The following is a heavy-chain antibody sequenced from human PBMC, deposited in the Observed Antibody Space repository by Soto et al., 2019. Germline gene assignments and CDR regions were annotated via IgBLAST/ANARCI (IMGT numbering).Heavy chain of an antibody. CDR1: GYTFTGYY. Sequence: ASVKVSCKASGYTFTGYYMHWVRQAPGQGLEWMGWINPNSGGTNYAQKFQGWVTMTRDTSISTAYMELSRLRSDDTAVYYCARGGEVRPSIQLWYFDYWGQGTLVTVSS. D-gene: IGHD5-18*01. V-gene: IGHV1-2*04. CDR2: INPNSGGT. J-gene: IGHJ4*02. CDR3: ARGGEVRPSIQLWYFDY.